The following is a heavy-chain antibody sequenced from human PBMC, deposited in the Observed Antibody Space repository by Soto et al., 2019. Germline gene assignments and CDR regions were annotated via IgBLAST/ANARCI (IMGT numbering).Heavy chain of an antibody. D-gene: IGHD3-3*01. V-gene: IGHV4-34*01. CDR1: GGSFSGYY. Sequence: PSETLSLTCAVYGGSFSGYYWSWIRQPPGKGLEWIGEINHSGSTNYNPSLKSRVTISVDTSKNQFSLKLSSVTAADTAVYYCARVSRFLDVGNYYYGMDVWGQGTTVTVSS. J-gene: IGHJ6*02. CDR3: ARVSRFLDVGNYYYGMDV. CDR2: INHSGST.